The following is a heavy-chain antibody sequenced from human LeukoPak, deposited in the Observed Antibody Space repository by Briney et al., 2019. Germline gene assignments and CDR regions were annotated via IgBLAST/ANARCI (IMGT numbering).Heavy chain of an antibody. J-gene: IGHJ4*02. V-gene: IGHV3-30*03. D-gene: IGHD3-10*01. CDR1: GFTFSSYG. CDR3: ARLNYHDSFADY. CDR2: ISYDGSNK. Sequence: GRSLRLSCAASGFTFSSYGMHWVRQAPGKGLEWVTFISYDGSNKYYADSVKGRFTISRDNSKNTLCLQMNSLRAEDTAVYYCARLNYHDSFADYWGQGTLVTVSS.